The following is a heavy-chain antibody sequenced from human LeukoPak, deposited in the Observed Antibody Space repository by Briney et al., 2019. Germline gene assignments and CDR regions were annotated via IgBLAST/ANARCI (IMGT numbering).Heavy chain of an antibody. V-gene: IGHV4-31*03. D-gene: IGHD3-10*01. CDR2: IYYSGST. J-gene: IGHJ5*01. Sequence: SETLSLTCTVSGGSISSGGYYWSWIRQHPGKGLEWIGYIYYSGSTYYNPSLKSRVTISVDTSKNQFSLKLSSVTAADTAVYYCAAASNYYGSWSLWFDSWGRGTLVTVPS. CDR3: AAASNYYGSWSLWFDS. CDR1: GGSISSGGYY.